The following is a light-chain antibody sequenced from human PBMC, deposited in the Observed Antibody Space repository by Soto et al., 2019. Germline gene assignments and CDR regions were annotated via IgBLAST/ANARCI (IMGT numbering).Light chain of an antibody. CDR3: CSYAGSYTFDV. CDR2: DVS. Sequence: QSALTQPRSVSGSPGQSVTISCTGTSSDVGGYNYVSWYQQHPGKAPKLMIYDVSKRLSGVPDRFSGSKSGNTASLTISGLQAEDEADYYCCSYAGSYTFDVFGTGTKV. V-gene: IGLV2-11*01. J-gene: IGLJ1*01. CDR1: SSDVGGYNY.